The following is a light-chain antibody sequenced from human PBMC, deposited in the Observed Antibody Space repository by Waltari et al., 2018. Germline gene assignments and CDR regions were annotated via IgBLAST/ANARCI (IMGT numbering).Light chain of an antibody. Sequence: QSVLTQPPSVSGAPGQRVTIPCTGSGSHLGAGYDVHWYQQLPRAAPKLLIYGSTSRPLGVPARFFGSTSGTSASLAITGLQAEDEADYYCQSYDTSLSVVFGGGTKLTVL. CDR1: GSHLGAGYD. CDR2: GST. V-gene: IGLV1-40*01. CDR3: QSYDTSLSVV. J-gene: IGLJ3*02.